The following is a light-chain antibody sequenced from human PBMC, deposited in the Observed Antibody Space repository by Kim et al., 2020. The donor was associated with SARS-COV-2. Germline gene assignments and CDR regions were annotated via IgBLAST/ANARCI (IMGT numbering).Light chain of an antibody. CDR2: QDS. Sequence: SYELTQPPSVSVSPGQTASITCSGDKLGDRYACWYQQKPGQSPVLVIYQDSKRPSGIPERFSGSISGNTATLSISGTQTMDEADYFCQAWDSSTGVFGGG. V-gene: IGLV3-1*01. CDR1: KLGDRY. J-gene: IGLJ3*02. CDR3: QAWDSSTGV.